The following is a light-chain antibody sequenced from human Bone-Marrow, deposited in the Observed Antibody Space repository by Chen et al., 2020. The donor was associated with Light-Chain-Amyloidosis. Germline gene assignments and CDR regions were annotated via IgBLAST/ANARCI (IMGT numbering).Light chain of an antibody. CDR1: QSVDNY. CDR3: QQRSNWPPYT. CDR2: DAS. J-gene: IGKJ2*01. V-gene: IGKV3-11*01. Sequence: EIVLTQSPATLSLSPGEGVTLSCRASQSVDNYLAWYQQKPGQAPRLLIFDASNRASGVPARFSGSGSGTDFTLTISSLEPEDFAVYYCQQRSNWPPYTFGQGIKLEIK.